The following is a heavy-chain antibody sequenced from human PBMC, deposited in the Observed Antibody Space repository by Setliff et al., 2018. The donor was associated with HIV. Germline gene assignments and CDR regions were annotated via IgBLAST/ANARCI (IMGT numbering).Heavy chain of an antibody. J-gene: IGHJ5*02. CDR1: GFTFNNYV. CDR3: AKDRGTPEKCLDP. D-gene: IGHD3-16*01. Sequence: GGSLRLSCAASGFTFNNYVMSWVRQAPGEGLDWFSAIDGSGTDTYDADSVKGRFTISRDNSKNTLYLQMNSLRAEDTAVYYCAKDRGTPEKCLDPWGQGTLVTVSS. V-gene: IGHV3-23*01. CDR2: IDGSGTDT.